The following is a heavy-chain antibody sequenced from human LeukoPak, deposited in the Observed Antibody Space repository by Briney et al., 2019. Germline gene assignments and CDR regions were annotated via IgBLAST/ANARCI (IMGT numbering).Heavy chain of an antibody. CDR2: IYYSGST. V-gene: IGHV4-39*07. Sequence: SETLSLTCTVSGGSISSSSYYWGWIRQPPGKGLEWIGSIYYSGSTYYNPSLKSRVTISVDTSKNQFSLKLSSVTAADTAVYYCARGGAYYDSSAYYFYPRGVFDYWGQGTLVTVSS. J-gene: IGHJ4*02. CDR3: ARGGAYYDSSAYYFYPRGVFDY. D-gene: IGHD3-22*01. CDR1: GGSISSSSYY.